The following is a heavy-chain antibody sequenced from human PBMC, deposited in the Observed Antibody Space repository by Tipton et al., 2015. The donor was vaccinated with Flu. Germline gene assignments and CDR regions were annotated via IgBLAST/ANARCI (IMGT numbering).Heavy chain of an antibody. V-gene: IGHV4-38-2*01. Sequence: TLSLTCSVSGASFGSGYYWGWIRQPPGKGLEWIGNSHHTGSTYRNPSLKSRVIISVDRSKNQFSLKLSSVTAADTAVYYCARHTGDSVRGVIDYWGQGTLVTVSS. D-gene: IGHD3-10*02. J-gene: IGHJ4*02. CDR2: SHHTGST. CDR1: GASFGSGYY. CDR3: ARHTGDSVRGVIDY.